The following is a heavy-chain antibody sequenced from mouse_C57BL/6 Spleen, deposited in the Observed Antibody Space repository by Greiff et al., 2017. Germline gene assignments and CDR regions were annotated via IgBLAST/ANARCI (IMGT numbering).Heavy chain of an antibody. Sequence: DVMLVESGGGLVKPGGSLKLSCAASGFTFSDYGMHWVRQAPEKGLEWVAYISSGSSTIYYADTVKGRFTISRDNAKNTLFLQMTSLRSEDTAMYYCASGGSSPAWFAYWGQGTLVTVSA. CDR1: GFTFSDYG. CDR3: ASGGSSPAWFAY. CDR2: ISSGSSTI. J-gene: IGHJ3*01. V-gene: IGHV5-17*01. D-gene: IGHD1-1*01.